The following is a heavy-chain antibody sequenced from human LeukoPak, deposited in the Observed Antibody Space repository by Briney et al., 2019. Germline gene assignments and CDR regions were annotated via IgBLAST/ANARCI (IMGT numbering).Heavy chain of an antibody. CDR1: GDSISSYY. V-gene: IGHV4-59*08. J-gene: IGHJ4*02. CDR3: ARQTSVLSYFDY. CDR2: IYYSGST. Sequence: SETLSLTCTVSGDSISSYYWSWIRQPPGKGLEWIGYIYYSGSTNYNPSLKSRVTISVDTSKNQFSLKLSSVTAADTAVYYCARQTSVLSYFDYWGQGTLVTVSS.